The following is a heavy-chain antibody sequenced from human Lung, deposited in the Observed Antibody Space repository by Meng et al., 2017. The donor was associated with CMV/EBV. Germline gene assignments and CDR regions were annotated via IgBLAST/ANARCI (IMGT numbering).Heavy chain of an antibody. Sequence: CKASGDTFSRYTMNWVRQAPGQGLEWMGRIITILGIPNYAQSVKDRVTIIADKSTDTAYMEMSSLRSEDTAMYYCARGPWNNYYVDYWGQGTLVTVSS. CDR1: GDTFSRYT. J-gene: IGHJ4*02. CDR2: IITILGIP. D-gene: IGHD1/OR15-1a*01. CDR3: ARGPWNNYYVDY. V-gene: IGHV1-69*02.